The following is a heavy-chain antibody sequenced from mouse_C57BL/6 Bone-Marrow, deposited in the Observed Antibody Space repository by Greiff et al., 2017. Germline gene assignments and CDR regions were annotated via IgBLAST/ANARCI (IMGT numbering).Heavy chain of an antibody. Sequence: VQLKESGPGLVQPSQSLSITCTVSGFSLTSYGVHWVRQSPGKGLEWLGVIWSGGSTDYNAAFISRLSISKDNSKSQVFFKMNSLQADDTAIYYCARLYYDYFAWFAYWGQGTLVTVSA. CDR3: ARLYYDYFAWFAY. D-gene: IGHD2-4*01. CDR1: GFSLTSYG. CDR2: IWSGGST. V-gene: IGHV2-2*01. J-gene: IGHJ3*01.